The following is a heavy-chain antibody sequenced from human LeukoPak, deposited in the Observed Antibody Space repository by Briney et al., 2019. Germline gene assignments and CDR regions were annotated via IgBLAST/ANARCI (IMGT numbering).Heavy chain of an antibody. Sequence: SETLSLTCTVSGASISPYYWSWIRQPPGKGLEWIGEINHSGSTNYNPSLKSRVTISVDTSKNQFSLKLSSVTAADTAVYYCATDYGLGMSQRWFDPWGQGTLVTVSS. J-gene: IGHJ5*02. V-gene: IGHV4-34*01. CDR3: ATDYGLGMSQRWFDP. CDR1: GASISPYY. D-gene: IGHD3-10*01. CDR2: INHSGST.